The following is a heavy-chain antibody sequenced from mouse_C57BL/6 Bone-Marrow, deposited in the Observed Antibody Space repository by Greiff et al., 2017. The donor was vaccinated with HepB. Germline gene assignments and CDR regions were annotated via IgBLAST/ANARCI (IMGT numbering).Heavy chain of an antibody. CDR2: INPSNGGT. CDR1: GYTFTSYW. CDR3: ARDVGILEYAPDY. Sequence: VQLQQPGTELVKPGASVKLSSKASGYTFTSYWMHWVKQRPGQGLEWIGNINPSNGGTNYNEKFKSKATLTVDKSSSTAYMQLSSLTSEDSAVYYCARDVGILEYAPDYWGQGTTLTVSS. J-gene: IGHJ2*01. V-gene: IGHV1-53*01. D-gene: IGHD5-2*01.